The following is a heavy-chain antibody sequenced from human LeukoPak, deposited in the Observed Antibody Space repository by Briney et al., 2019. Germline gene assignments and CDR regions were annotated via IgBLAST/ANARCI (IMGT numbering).Heavy chain of an antibody. D-gene: IGHD1-26*01. CDR3: TKSVGTRPDY. CDR2: ITGDGGAT. Sequence: GGSLRLSCTTSGLTFSSSAMSWVRQAPGKGLEWLSVITGDGGATYYADSAKGRFTISRDNSKNTLYLQINSLRAEDTALYYCTKSVGTRPDYWGQGTLVTVSS. V-gene: IGHV3-23*01. CDR1: GLTFSSSA. J-gene: IGHJ4*02.